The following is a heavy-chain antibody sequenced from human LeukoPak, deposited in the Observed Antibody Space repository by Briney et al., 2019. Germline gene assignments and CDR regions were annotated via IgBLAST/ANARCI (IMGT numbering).Heavy chain of an antibody. D-gene: IGHD3-10*01. CDR2: ISYDGSNK. CDR3: AREGGLWFGGRGDFYYFYMDV. V-gene: IGHV3-30*04. Sequence: GGSLRLSCAASGSTFGSYAMHWVRQAPGKGLEWVAVISYDGSNKNYADSVKGRITISRDNSKNTLYLQMNSLRPEDTAVYYCAREGGLWFGGRGDFYYFYMDVWGKGTTVTVSS. J-gene: IGHJ6*03. CDR1: GSTFGSYA.